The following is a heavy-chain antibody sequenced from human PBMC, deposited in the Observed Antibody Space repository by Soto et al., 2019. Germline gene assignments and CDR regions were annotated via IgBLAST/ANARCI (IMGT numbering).Heavy chain of an antibody. CDR3: ARVGYSSSWYVDY. CDR2: INHSGST. Sequence: SETLSLTCAVYGGSFSGYYWSWIRQPPGKGLEWIGEINHSGSTNYNPSLKSRVTISVDTSKNQFFLKLSSVTAADTAVYYCARVGYSSSWYVDYWGQGTLVTVSS. J-gene: IGHJ4*02. D-gene: IGHD6-13*01. V-gene: IGHV4-34*01. CDR1: GGSFSGYY.